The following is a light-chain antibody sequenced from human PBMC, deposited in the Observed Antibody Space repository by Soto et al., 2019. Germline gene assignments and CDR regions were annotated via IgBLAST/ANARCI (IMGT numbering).Light chain of an antibody. J-gene: IGLJ1*01. CDR3: SSFAGSNNFV. CDR1: SSNIGAGYD. CDR2: EVD. Sequence: QSVLTQPPSVSGAPGQTITISCTGSSSNIGAGYDVHWYQQLPGKAPKLIIYEVDKRPSGVPDRFSGSKSGSTASLTVSGLQAEDEADYYCSSFAGSNNFVFGSGTKVTVL. V-gene: IGLV1-40*01.